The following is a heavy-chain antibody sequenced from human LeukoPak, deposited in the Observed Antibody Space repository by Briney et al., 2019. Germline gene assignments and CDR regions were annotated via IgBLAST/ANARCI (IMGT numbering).Heavy chain of an antibody. CDR3: ARVWIAAAGTAHDY. V-gene: IGHV1-2*02. D-gene: IGHD6-13*01. Sequence: GASVRVSCKASGYTFTGYYMHWVRQAPGQGLEWMGWINPNSGGTNYAQKFQGRVTMTRDTSISTAYMELSRLRSDDTAVYYCARVWIAAAGTAHDYWGQGTLVTVSS. J-gene: IGHJ4*02. CDR1: GYTFTGYY. CDR2: INPNSGGT.